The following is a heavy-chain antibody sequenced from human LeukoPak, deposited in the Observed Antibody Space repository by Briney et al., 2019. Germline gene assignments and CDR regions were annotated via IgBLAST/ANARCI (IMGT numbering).Heavy chain of an antibody. V-gene: IGHV5-51*01. D-gene: IGHD2-2*01. Sequence: GESLKISCEGSGYTFTKYWIGWVRQMPGKGLEWMGIIHPGDSHTWYSPSFQGQVTISADKSISMAYLQWSSLKASDTAMYFCARQPGMTAKTWYFDLWGRGTLVTVSS. CDR1: GYTFTKYW. CDR2: IHPGDSHT. J-gene: IGHJ2*01. CDR3: ARQPGMTAKTWYFDL.